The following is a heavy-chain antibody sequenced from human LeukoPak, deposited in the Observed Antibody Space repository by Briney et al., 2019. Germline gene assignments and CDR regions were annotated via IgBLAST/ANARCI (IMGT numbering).Heavy chain of an antibody. CDR1: GFTFSSYG. Sequence: GGSLRLSCAASGFTFSSYGMHWVRQAPGKGLEWVALIWYDGSNKYYADSVKGRFTISRDNSKSTLYLQMNSLRAEDTAVYYCARALFNYDSSGLTYWGQGTLVTVSS. J-gene: IGHJ4*02. V-gene: IGHV3-33*01. CDR3: ARALFNYDSSGLTY. D-gene: IGHD3-22*01. CDR2: IWYDGSNK.